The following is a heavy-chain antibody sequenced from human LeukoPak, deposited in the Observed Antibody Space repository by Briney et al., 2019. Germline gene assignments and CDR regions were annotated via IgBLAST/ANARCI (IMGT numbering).Heavy chain of an antibody. D-gene: IGHD5-24*01. CDR1: GGSISNAAYY. CDR3: ARVAAATTNPRFDY. J-gene: IGHJ4*02. V-gene: IGHV4-31*03. CDR2: IYYSGST. Sequence: PSETLSFTCTVSGGSISNAAYYWSWIRQHPGKGLEWIGYIYYSGSTYYNPSLKSRVTISVDTSKNQFSLELSSVTAADTAVYYCARVAAATTNPRFDYWGQGTLVTVSS.